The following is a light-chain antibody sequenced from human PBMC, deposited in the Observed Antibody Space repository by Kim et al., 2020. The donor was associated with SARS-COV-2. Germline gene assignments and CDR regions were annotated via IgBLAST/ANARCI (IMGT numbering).Light chain of an antibody. CDR2: DTT. CDR1: AGAVGSGHY. CDR3: LLSYANFAV. J-gene: IGLJ2*01. Sequence: PGGTVTLTCGSSAGAVGSGHYPYWLQQKPGLAPRTLIYDTTKKHSLTPARFSGSILGDRAALTLSGALPEDEADYYCLLSYANFAVFGGGTQLTVL. V-gene: IGLV7-46*01.